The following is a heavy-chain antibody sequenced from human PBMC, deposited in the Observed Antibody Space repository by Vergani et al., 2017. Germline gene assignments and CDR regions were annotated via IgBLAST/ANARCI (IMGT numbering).Heavy chain of an antibody. CDR2: IYYSGST. J-gene: IGHJ6*02. Sequence: QLQLQESGPGLVKPSETLSLTCTVSGGSISSSSYYWGWIRQPPGKGLEWIGSIYYSGSTYYNPSLKSRVTISVDTSKNQFSLKLSSVTAADTAVYYCARATITMIERSYYYYGMDVWGQGTTVTVSS. CDR3: ARATITMIERSYYYYGMDV. V-gene: IGHV4-39*01. D-gene: IGHD3-22*01. CDR1: GGSISSSSYY.